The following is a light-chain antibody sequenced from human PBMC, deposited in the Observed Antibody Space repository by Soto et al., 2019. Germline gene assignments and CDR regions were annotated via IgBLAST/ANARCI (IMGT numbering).Light chain of an antibody. J-gene: IGLJ3*02. V-gene: IGLV1-44*01. CDR1: SSNIGSKT. CDR2: SNN. CDR3: AAWDDSLNGWV. Sequence: QSVLTQPPSASGTPGQRVTISCSGSSSNIGSKTVNWYQQLPGTAPKILIYSNNQRPSGVPDRFSGSKSGTSASLAISGLHSEDEADYYCAAWDDSLNGWVFGGGTKLTVL.